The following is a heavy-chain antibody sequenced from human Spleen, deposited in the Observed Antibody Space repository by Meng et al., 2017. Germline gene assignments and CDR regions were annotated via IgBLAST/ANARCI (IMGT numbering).Heavy chain of an antibody. Sequence: GGSLRLSCAASGFTFSSYTMNWVRQAPGKGLEWVSCICSSSSYIYCADAVKGRFTISRDNAKNSLYLQLNSLRAEDTAVYCCARSPIDKYDLSALPLDYWGQGRLVTVSS. CDR3: ARSPIDKYDLSALPLDY. D-gene: IGHD3-22*01. J-gene: IGHJ4*02. CDR2: ICSSSSYI. CDR1: GFTFSSYT. V-gene: IGHV3-21*01.